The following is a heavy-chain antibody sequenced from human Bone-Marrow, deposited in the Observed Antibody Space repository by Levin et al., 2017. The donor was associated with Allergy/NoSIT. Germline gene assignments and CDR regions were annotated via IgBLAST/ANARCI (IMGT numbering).Heavy chain of an antibody. CDR1: GFTFTNYG. D-gene: IGHD3-16*01. J-gene: IGHJ5*01. CDR3: ASAYSYGWFDY. Sequence: GGSLRLSCLASGFTFTNYGMHWVRQAPGKGLEWVAVIWYDGSNTYYGDSVKGRFTISRDDSKNTLYLQMNSLRAEDTAVYYCASAYSYGWFDYWGQGTLVTVSS. CDR2: IWYDGSNT. V-gene: IGHV3-33*01.